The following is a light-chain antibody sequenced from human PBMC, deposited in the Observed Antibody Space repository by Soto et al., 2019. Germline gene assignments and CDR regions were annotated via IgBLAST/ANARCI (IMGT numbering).Light chain of an antibody. CDR1: QSISRW. CDR2: DAS. CDR3: QQYNDYSGM. Sequence: DIQMTHSPSTLSASVGDRVTITCRASQSISRWLAWHQQKPGKAPRLLIYDASNLQRGVPSRFSGSGSGTEFTLTITSLQPEDFATYYCQQYNDYSGMFGQGTKV. V-gene: IGKV1-5*01. J-gene: IGKJ1*01.